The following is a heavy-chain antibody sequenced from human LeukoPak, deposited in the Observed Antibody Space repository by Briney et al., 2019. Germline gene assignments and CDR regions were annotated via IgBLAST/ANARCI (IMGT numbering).Heavy chain of an antibody. CDR1: GGSFSGYY. J-gene: IGHJ4*02. D-gene: IGHD2-15*01. Sequence: SETLSLTCAVYGGSFSGYYWSWIRQPPGKGLEWIGEINHSGSTNYNPSLKSRVTISVDTSKNQFSLKLSSVTAADTAVYYCARGHRYCSRGSCYYRYYFDYWGQGTLVTVSS. V-gene: IGHV4-34*01. CDR2: INHSGST. CDR3: ARGHRYCSRGSCYYRYYFDY.